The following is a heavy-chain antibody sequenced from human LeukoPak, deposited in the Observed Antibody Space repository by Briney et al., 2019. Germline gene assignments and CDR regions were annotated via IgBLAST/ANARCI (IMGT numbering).Heavy chain of an antibody. CDR2: INWNCCSI. Sequence: GGSLRLSCAASGFTFDDYGMSWVRQAPGKGLEGVSGINWNCCSIGYAASVKGRFTISRDNVKNSLYLQMNSLRAEDTVVYYCAKDRPPYWYFDLWGRGTLVTVSS. J-gene: IGHJ2*01. CDR3: AKDRPPYWYFDL. V-gene: IGHV3-20*04. D-gene: IGHD6-6*01. CDR1: GFTFDDYG.